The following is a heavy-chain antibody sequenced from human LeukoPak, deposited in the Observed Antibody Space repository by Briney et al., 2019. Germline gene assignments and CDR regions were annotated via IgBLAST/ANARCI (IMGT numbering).Heavy chain of an antibody. CDR1: GGSFSGYY. V-gene: IGHV4-34*01. CDR2: INHSGST. Sequence: PLETLSLTCAVYGGSFSGYYWSWIRQPPGKGLEWIGEINHSGSTNYNPSLKSRVTISVDTSKNQFSLKLSSVTAADTAVYYCARVGIVVVPAARVPARWFDPWGQGTLVTVSS. J-gene: IGHJ5*02. CDR3: ARVGIVVVPAARVPARWFDP. D-gene: IGHD2-2*01.